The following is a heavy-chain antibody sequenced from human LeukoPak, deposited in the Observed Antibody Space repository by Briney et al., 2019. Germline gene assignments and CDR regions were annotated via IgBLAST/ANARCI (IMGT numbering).Heavy chain of an antibody. CDR1: GFTFSDYA. D-gene: IGHD3-22*01. J-gene: IGHJ3*02. Sequence: GGSLRLSCAASGFTFSDYAMHWVRQAQGKGLEWVAVISYDGSIKYYEESVKGRFTISRDKSKNTLSLQMNSLRVEDTGVYYCAREGDDSSGRDAFDIWGQGTMVTVSS. CDR3: AREGDDSSGRDAFDI. V-gene: IGHV3-30*04. CDR2: ISYDGSIK.